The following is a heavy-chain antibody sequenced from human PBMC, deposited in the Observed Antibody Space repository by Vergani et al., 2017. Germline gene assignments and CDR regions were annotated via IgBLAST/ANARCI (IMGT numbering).Heavy chain of an antibody. V-gene: IGHV4-61*02. CDR3: ARGNPYVDFDI. Sequence: QVQLQESGPGLAKPSQTLSLTFTVSGGSFNSGSYYWSWLRQPAGKRLEWTGRIHTNGVIHDNPSLNGRATISVDTSRNQISVKLTSVIATDTAIYFCARGNPYVDFDIWGQGTMITVSS. D-gene: IGHD3-16*01. J-gene: IGHJ3*02. CDR2: IHTNGVI. CDR1: GGSFNSGSYY.